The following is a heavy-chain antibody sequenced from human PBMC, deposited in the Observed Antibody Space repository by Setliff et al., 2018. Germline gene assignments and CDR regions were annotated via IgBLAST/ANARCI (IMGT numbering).Heavy chain of an antibody. V-gene: IGHV3-33*08. Sequence: GESLKISCAASGFTLSSYWMSWVRQAPGKGLEWVAVIWDDGGNKYHADSVKGRFTISRDNSKNTLYLQMNSLRPEDTAVYYCARTCSGSGCYAGLESWGQGTPVTVSS. D-gene: IGHD2-15*01. CDR1: GFTLSSYW. J-gene: IGHJ4*02. CDR3: ARTCSGSGCYAGLES. CDR2: IWDDGGNK.